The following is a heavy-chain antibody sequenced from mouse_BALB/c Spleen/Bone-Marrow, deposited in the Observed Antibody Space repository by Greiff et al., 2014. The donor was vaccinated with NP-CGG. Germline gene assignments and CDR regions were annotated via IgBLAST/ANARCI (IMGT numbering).Heavy chain of an antibody. CDR2: ISSGGSNT. D-gene: IGHD2-2*01. CDR3: ARQRGYAYAMDC. J-gene: IGHJ4*01. CDR1: GFAFSGYD. Sequence: EVQRVESGGGLVKPGGSLKLSCAASGFAFSGYDMSWVRQTPEKRLEWVAYISSGGSNTYYPDTVKGRFTISRDNAKNTLYLQMNSLKSEDTAMYYCARQRGYAYAMDCWGQGTSVTVST. V-gene: IGHV5-12-1*01.